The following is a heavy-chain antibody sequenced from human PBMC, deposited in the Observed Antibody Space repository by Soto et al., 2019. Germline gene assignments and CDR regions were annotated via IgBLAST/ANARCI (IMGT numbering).Heavy chain of an antibody. V-gene: IGHV3-23*01. CDR2: ISDSGST. D-gene: IGHD2-2*03. Sequence: GGSLRLSCEASGFTFSTSAMSWVRQAPGKGLEWVSTISDSGSTYYADSVRGRFTISRDNSKNTLYLQMNSLRAEDTAVFYCAKVSGEDGYCSRTSCLYYFHHWGQGTLVTVSS. J-gene: IGHJ4*02. CDR3: AKVSGEDGYCSRTSCLYYFHH. CDR1: GFTFSTSA.